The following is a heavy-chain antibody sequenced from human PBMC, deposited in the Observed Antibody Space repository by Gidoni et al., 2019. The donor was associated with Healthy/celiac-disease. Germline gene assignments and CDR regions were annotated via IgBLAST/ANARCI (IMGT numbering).Heavy chain of an antibody. D-gene: IGHD2-2*01. CDR1: GGSLISSSYY. CDR3: ARHSLGWRHQLPIAY. CDR2: IYFSGST. V-gene: IGHV4-39*01. Sequence: QLPLQESSPGLVKPSETLSLTCTVSGGSLISSSYYWGWIRQPPGKGLEWIGSIYFSGSTYYNPSHKSRVTISVDTSKNQFSLKLSSVTAADTAVYYCARHSLGWRHQLPIAYWGQGTLVTVSS. J-gene: IGHJ4*02.